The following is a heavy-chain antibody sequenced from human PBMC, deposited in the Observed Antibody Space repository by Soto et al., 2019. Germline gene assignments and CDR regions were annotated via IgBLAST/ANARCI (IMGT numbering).Heavy chain of an antibody. CDR1: GFTFSSYA. V-gene: IGHV3-23*01. J-gene: IGHJ6*02. CDR2: ISGSSGST. CDR3: AKVSVGYSYGFESYYYYGMDV. Sequence: GSLRLSCAASGFTFSSYAMSWVRQAPGKGLEWVSAISGSSGSTYYADSVKDRFTISIDNSKNTLYLQMNSLRAEDTAVYYCAKVSVGYSYGFESYYYYGMDVWGQGTTVTVSS. D-gene: IGHD5-18*01.